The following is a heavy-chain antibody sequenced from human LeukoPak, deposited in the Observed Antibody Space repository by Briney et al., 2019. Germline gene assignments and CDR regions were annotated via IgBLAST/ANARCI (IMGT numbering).Heavy chain of an antibody. CDR3: TTVHHYYYGMDD. V-gene: IGHV3-15*01. Sequence: GGSLRLSCAASGFSFSNAWMSWARQAPGKGLEWVGRIKSNTDDGTTNYAASVKGRFTISRDDSRNTLYLKMNSLKTEDTAVYYCTTVHHYYYGMDDWGQGTTVTVSS. CDR2: IKSNTDDGTT. CDR1: GFSFSNAW. J-gene: IGHJ6*02.